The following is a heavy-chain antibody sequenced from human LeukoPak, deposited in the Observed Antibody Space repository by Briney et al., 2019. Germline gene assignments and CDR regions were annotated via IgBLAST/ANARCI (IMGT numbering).Heavy chain of an antibody. Sequence: SETLSLTCAVYGGSFSGYYWSWIRQPPGKGLEWIGEINHSGSTNYNPSLKSRVTISVDTSKNQFSLKLSSVTAADTAVYYCARASVSGYYRPAEYFQHWGQGTLVTVSS. CDR1: GGSFSGYY. D-gene: IGHD3-22*01. J-gene: IGHJ1*01. CDR3: ARASVSGYYRPAEYFQH. V-gene: IGHV4-34*01. CDR2: INHSGST.